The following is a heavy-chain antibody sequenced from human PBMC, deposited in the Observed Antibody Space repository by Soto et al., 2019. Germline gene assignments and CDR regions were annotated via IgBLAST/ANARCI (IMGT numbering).Heavy chain of an antibody. CDR3: ARVVVVPAGTLDYGMDV. V-gene: IGHV1-2*02. J-gene: IGHJ6*02. Sequence: VKVSCKASGYTFTGYYMHWVRQAPGQGLEWMGWINPNSGGTNYAQKFQGRVTMTRDTSISTAYMELSRLRSDDTAVYYCARVVVVPAGTLDYGMDVWGQGTTVTVSS. CDR2: INPNSGGT. CDR1: GYTFTGYY. D-gene: IGHD2-2*01.